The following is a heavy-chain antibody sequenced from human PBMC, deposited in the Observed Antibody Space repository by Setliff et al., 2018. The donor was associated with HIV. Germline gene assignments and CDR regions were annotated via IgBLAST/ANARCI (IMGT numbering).Heavy chain of an antibody. J-gene: IGHJ5*02. CDR1: DDSVSTIGYH. CDR3: ARHGGRDQINWFDP. Sequence: SETLSLTCTVSDDSVSTIGYHWGWIRQPPGWGLEWIGSIYYSGTTFYNPSLKSRVFISIDASKNQFSLRLSSLTAADTALYYCARHGGRDQINWFDPWGQGTPVTVSS. CDR2: IYYSGTT. V-gene: IGHV4-39*01. D-gene: IGHD2-21*02.